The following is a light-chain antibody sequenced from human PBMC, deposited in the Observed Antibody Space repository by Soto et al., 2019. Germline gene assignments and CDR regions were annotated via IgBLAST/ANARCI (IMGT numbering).Light chain of an antibody. CDR3: QQDQSYGT. J-gene: IGKJ1*01. Sequence: EIRMTSSRYTLYVSVGAGVTNTCRASESISRWLAWYQQKPGKAPKLLIYKASSLESGVPSRFSASGSGTEFTLTISSLQTDDFSTYYCQQDQSYGTFGEGTKVDIK. CDR1: ESISRW. V-gene: IGKV1-5*03. CDR2: KAS.